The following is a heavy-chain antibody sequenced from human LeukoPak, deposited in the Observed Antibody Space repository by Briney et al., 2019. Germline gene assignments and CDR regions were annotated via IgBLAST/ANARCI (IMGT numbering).Heavy chain of an antibody. CDR2: ISSDGSDK. D-gene: IGHD3-22*01. Sequence: PGGSLRLSCAVSGFTFSGYGMHWVRQAPGKGLEWVAVISSDGSDKFYVDPVRGRFTVSRDNSKNTLYLEMSSLSAEDTAVYSCAKCTSSGGYGPLHYWGQGVRVTVSS. J-gene: IGHJ4*02. V-gene: IGHV3-30*18. CDR3: AKCTSSGGYGPLHY. CDR1: GFTFSGYG.